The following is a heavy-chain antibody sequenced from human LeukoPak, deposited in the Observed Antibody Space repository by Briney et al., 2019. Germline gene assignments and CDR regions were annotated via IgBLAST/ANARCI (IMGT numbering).Heavy chain of an antibody. CDR3: ARNYDSSGYYYYY. J-gene: IGHJ4*02. CDR1: GGTFSSYA. CDR2: IIPIFGTA. D-gene: IGHD3-22*01. Sequence: GAPVKVSCKASGGTFSSYAISWVRQAPGQGLEWMGGIIPIFGTANYAQKFQGRVTITADESTSTAYMELSSLRSEDTAVYYCARNYDSSGYYYYYWGQGTLVTVSS. V-gene: IGHV1-69*13.